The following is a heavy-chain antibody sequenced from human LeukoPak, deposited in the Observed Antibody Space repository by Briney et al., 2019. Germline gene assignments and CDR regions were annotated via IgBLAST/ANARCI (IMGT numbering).Heavy chain of an antibody. D-gene: IGHD6-6*01. CDR3: ARGPNSNWSGLDF. CDR2: ISPTGSTT. J-gene: IGHJ4*02. V-gene: IGHV3-74*01. Sequence: GGSLRLSCTASGFSFSGHWMHWARQLPGKGLVWVSRISPTGSTTSYADSVKGRLTVSRDNAKNTLYLQVNNLRAEDTAVYYCARGPNSNWSGLDFWGQGTLLTVSS. CDR1: GFSFSGHW.